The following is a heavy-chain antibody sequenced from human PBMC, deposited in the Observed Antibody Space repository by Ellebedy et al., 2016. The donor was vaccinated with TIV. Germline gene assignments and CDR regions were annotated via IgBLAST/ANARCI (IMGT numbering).Heavy chain of an antibody. D-gene: IGHD3-10*01. V-gene: IGHV1-3*01. CDR3: ARGFGMVRGVTGMDV. CDR2: INPGNGNA. CDR1: AYTFTTFG. J-gene: IGHJ6*02. Sequence: ASVKVSCXASAYTFTTFGLHWVRQAPGQRLEWMGWINPGNGNAKSSQKFQGRLTITRDTSVSVAYMELSSLISEDTAVYYCARGFGMVRGVTGMDVWGQGTPVTVSS.